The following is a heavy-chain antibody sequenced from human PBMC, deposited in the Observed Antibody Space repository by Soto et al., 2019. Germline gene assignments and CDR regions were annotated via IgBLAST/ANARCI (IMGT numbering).Heavy chain of an antibody. D-gene: IGHD3-10*01. V-gene: IGHV3-33*03. J-gene: IGHJ6*02. Sequence: QVQLVESGGGVVQPGRSLRLSCAASEFTFSLYGMHWVRQAPGKGLEWVAVILNDGSNRYYADSVKDRFTISRDNSKNPQYLQMNSGGAEDKAVDYCARYGVDSGSGMDVWGQWTTVTVS. CDR3: ARYGVDSGSGMDV. CDR2: ILNDGSNR. CDR1: EFTFSLYG.